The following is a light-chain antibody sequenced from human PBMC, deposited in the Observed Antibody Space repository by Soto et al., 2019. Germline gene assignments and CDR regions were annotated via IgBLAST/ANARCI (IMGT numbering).Light chain of an antibody. J-gene: IGLJ1*01. CDR1: RSDVGGYNY. CDR2: EVS. Sequence: LTQPASVSGSPGQSITISCTGTRSDVGGYNYVSWYQQHPGKAPKLIIFEVSNRPSGVSNRFSGSESGNTASLTISGLQGDDEADYHCSSYTSSTTQVFGTGTKVTVL. V-gene: IGLV2-14*01. CDR3: SSYTSSTTQV.